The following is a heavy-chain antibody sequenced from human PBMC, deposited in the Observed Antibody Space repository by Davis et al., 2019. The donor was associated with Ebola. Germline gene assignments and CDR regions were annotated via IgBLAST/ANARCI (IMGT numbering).Heavy chain of an antibody. CDR1: GYTLVSYY. Sequence: ASVKVSCKASGYTLVSYYAHWVRQAPGQGLEWMGIINPSGGTTTYAQKFQGRVTMTTDTSTSTAYMELRSLRSDDTAVYYCARRRDYDAFDIWGQGTMVTVSS. CDR2: INPSGGTT. D-gene: IGHD2-21*01. J-gene: IGHJ3*02. V-gene: IGHV1-46*01. CDR3: ARRRDYDAFDI.